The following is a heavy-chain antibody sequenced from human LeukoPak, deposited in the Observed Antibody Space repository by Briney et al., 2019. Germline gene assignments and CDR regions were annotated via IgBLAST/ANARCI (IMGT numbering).Heavy chain of an antibody. CDR3: ARSYGRT. J-gene: IGHJ5*02. CDR2: IYSGGNT. D-gene: IGHD5-18*01. CDR1: GFGLSVYD. V-gene: IGHV3-66*01. Sequence: GGSLRLSCVASGFGLSVYDMGWVRQAPGKGLEWVSVIYSGGNTYYADSVKGRFTISRDNSKNTLYLQMNSLRAEDTAVYYCARSYGRTWGQGTLVTVSS.